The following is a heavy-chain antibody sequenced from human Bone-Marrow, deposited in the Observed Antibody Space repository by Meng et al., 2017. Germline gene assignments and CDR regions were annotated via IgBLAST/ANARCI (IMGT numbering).Heavy chain of an antibody. CDR2: INPNSGGT. J-gene: IGHJ6*02. D-gene: IGHD6-13*01. CDR3: ARGGPSSSWYPTRYYYGMDV. CDR1: GYTFTGYY. Sequence: ASVKVSCKASGYTFTGYYMHWVRQAPGQGLEWMGRINPNSGGTNYAQKFQGRVTITTDESTSTAYMELSSLRSEDTAVYYCARGGPSSSWYPTRYYYGMDVWGQGTTVTVSS. V-gene: IGHV1-2*06.